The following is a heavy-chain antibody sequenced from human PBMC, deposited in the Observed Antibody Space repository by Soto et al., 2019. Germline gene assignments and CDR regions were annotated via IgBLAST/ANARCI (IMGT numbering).Heavy chain of an antibody. V-gene: IGHV4-4*07. CDR2: IYTSGST. CDR1: GGSISSYY. J-gene: IGHJ5*02. D-gene: IGHD2-15*01. CDR3: ARVRGTVAANWFDP. Sequence: SETLSLTCTDSGGSISSYYWSWIRQPAGKGLEWIGRIYTSGSTNYNPSLKSRVTMSVDTSKNQFSLKLSSVTAADTAVYYCARVRGTVAANWFDPWGQGTLVTVSS.